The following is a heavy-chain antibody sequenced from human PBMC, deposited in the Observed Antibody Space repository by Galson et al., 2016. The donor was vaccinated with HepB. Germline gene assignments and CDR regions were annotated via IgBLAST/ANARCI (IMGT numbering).Heavy chain of an antibody. CDR1: GGSITSGGYS. V-gene: IGHV4-30-2*01. CDR2: SYHSGST. Sequence: TLSLTCAVSGGSITSGGYSWSWIRQPPGKGLEWVGNSYHSGSTYYNPSLKSRATISVDRSKNQFSLKLSSVTAADTAVYYCARFLPAVERNWFDPWGQGTLVIVSS. CDR3: ARFLPAVERNWFDP. J-gene: IGHJ5*02. D-gene: IGHD2-2*01.